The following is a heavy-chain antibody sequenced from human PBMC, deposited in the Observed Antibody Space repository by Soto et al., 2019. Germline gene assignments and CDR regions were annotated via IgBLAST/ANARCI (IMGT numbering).Heavy chain of an antibody. CDR2: MYHSGST. J-gene: IGHJ4*02. CDR1: GGSISSGGYS. D-gene: IGHD2-15*01. CDR3: ARQGTKWYSDY. Sequence: SETLSLTCAVSGGSISSGGYSWSWIRQPPGKGLEWIGYMYHSGSTYYNPSLKSRVTISIDRSKNQFSLKLSSLTAADTAVYYCARQGTKWYSDYWGQGTLVTVS. V-gene: IGHV4-30-2*01.